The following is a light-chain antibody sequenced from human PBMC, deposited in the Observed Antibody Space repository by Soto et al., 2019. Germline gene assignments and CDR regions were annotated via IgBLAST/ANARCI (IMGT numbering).Light chain of an antibody. Sequence: EIVMTQSPATLSVSPGERVTLSCRASQSVSSNLGWYQQHPRQAPKLLIYGASTRATGIPARVSGGGAGTGFTLTISRLQSEDFAVYYCQQYKSWPGTFGQGTKLEIK. CDR1: QSVSSN. CDR2: GAS. J-gene: IGKJ2*01. CDR3: QQYKSWPGT. V-gene: IGKV3-15*01.